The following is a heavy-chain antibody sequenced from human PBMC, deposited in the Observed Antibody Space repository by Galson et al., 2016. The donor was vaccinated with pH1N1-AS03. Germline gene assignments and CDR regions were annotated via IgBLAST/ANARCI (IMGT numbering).Heavy chain of an antibody. J-gene: IGHJ5*02. CDR3: AIASPFDP. V-gene: IGHV1-18*04. Sequence: SVKASCKASGYTFPNFGMSWVRQAPGQGLEWMGWISPYNGNTQYAQRLEGRVTMTTDTSTNTAYLELRSLTYDDTAVYYCAIASPFDPWGHGTLVIVSS. CDR1: GYTFPNFG. CDR2: ISPYNGNT.